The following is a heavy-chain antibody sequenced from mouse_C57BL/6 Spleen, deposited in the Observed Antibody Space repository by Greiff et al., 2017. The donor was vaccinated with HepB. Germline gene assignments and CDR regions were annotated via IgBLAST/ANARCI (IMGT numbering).Heavy chain of an antibody. CDR1: GYTFTSYW. CDR2: IYPSDSDT. D-gene: IGHD4-1*01. Sequence: QVQLKQPGAELVRPGSSVKLSCKASGYTFTSYWMDWVKQRPGHGLEWIGNIYPSDSDTHYNQKFKDTATLTVDKSSSTAYMQLGSLTSEDSAVYYCARRGAGTRAMDYWGQGTSVTVSS. CDR3: ARRGAGTRAMDY. J-gene: IGHJ4*01. V-gene: IGHV1-61*01.